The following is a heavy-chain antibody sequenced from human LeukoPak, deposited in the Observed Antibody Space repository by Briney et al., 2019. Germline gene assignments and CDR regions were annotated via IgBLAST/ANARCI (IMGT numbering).Heavy chain of an antibody. J-gene: IGHJ4*02. V-gene: IGHV3-30*03. CDR2: ISYDGSSK. D-gene: IGHD4-17*01. Sequence: PGGSLRLSCAASGFTFSSYGMHWVRQAPGKGLEWVAVISYDGSSKYYADSVKGRFTISRDNSKNTLYLQMNSLRAEDTAVYYCARVYGDYVGCFDYWGQGTLVTVSS. CDR1: GFTFSSYG. CDR3: ARVYGDYVGCFDY.